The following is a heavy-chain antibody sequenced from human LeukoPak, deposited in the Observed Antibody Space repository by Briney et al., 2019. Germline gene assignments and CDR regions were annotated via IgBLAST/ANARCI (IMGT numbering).Heavy chain of an antibody. D-gene: IGHD3-10*01. CDR1: GFTFSDHY. V-gene: IGHV3-11*06. J-gene: IGHJ4*02. CDR3: AKDRFSYASGNTDY. CDR2: ISGSSGDI. Sequence: GGSLRLSCAASGFTFSDHYMNWIRQAPGKGLEWISYISGSSGDIKYADSVKGRFTISRDNAKNSLYLQMNSLRDEDTAVYYCAKDRFSYASGNTDYWGQGTLVTVSS.